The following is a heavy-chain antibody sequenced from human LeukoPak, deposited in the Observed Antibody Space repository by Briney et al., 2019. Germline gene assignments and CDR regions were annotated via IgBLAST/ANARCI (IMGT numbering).Heavy chain of an antibody. Sequence: SVKVSCKASGGTFSSYTTSWVRQAPGQGLEWMGGIIPIFGTANYAQKFQGRVTITTDESTSTAYMELSSLRSEDTAVYYCATDFWSGQYNWFDPWGQGTLVTVSS. CDR3: ATDFWSGQYNWFDP. D-gene: IGHD3-3*01. V-gene: IGHV1-69*05. CDR2: IIPIFGTA. J-gene: IGHJ5*02. CDR1: GGTFSSYT.